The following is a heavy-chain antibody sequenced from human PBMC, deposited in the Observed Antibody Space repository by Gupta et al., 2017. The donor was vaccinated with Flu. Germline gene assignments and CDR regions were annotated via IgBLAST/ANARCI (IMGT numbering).Heavy chain of an antibody. J-gene: IGHJ4*02. D-gene: IGHD5-12*01. CDR2: ISSDGSDT. Sequence: EVQLVESGGGSVQPGGSLRLSCAASGFTFSTYWMHWVRQAPGKGLVWVSRISSDGSDTVYADSAKGRFSISRDNAKNTLYLQMNSLRAEDTAMYYCARERRVATDYWGQGTLVTVSS. CDR1: GFTFSTYW. V-gene: IGHV3-74*01. CDR3: ARERRVATDY.